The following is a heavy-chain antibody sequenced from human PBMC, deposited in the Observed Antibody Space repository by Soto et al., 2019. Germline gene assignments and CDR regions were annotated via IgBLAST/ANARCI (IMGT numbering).Heavy chain of an antibody. J-gene: IGHJ4*02. CDR3: ATKGNSSSGFDF. D-gene: IGHD6-6*01. CDR1: GYNFNNYW. CDR2: IYPGGSDI. V-gene: IGHV5-51*01. Sequence: LGESLKISCKGSGYNFNNYWIGWVRLMPGKGLEWMGIIYPGGSDIRYSPSFQGQVTISADKFISTAYLKWSSLKASDTAMYYCATKGNSSSGFDFWGQGTLVTVSS.